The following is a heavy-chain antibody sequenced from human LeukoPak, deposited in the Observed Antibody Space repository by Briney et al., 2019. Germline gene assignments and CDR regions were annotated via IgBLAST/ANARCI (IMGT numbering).Heavy chain of an antibody. CDR3: ARSPGYYGSGRIDY. D-gene: IGHD3-10*01. J-gene: IGHJ4*02. Sequence: ASVKVSCKASGYTFTSYYMHWVRQAPGQGLEWMGWINPNSGGTNYAQKFQGRVTMTRDTSISTAYMELSRLRSDDTAVYYCARSPGYYGSGRIDYWGQGTLVTVSS. V-gene: IGHV1-2*02. CDR2: INPNSGGT. CDR1: GYTFTSYY.